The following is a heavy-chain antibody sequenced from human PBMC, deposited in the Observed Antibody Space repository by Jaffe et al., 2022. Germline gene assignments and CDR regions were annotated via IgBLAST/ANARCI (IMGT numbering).Heavy chain of an antibody. D-gene: IGHD2-2*01. CDR3: ARGKDIVVVPAVTRPWSNAFDI. CDR1: GGSFSGYY. V-gene: IGHV4-34*01. J-gene: IGHJ3*02. CDR2: INHSGST. Sequence: QVQLQQWGAGLLKPSETLSLTCAVYGGSFSGYYWSWIRQPPGKGLEWIGEINHSGSTNYNPSLKSRVTISVDTSKNQFSLKLSSVTAADTAVYYCARGKDIVVVPAVTRPWSNAFDIWGQGTMVTVSS.